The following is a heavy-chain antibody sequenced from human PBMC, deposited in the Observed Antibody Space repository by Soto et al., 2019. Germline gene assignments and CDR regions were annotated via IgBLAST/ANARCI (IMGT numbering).Heavy chain of an antibody. CDR2: ISRTSNYI. J-gene: IGHJ4*02. V-gene: IGHV3-21*01. CDR3: RREEYDY. D-gene: IGHD1-26*01. CDR1: GFTFNTYT. Sequence: VQLVESGGGLVKPGGSLRLSCAASGFTFNTYTMSWVRQAPGRGLEWVASISRTSNYIYYVDSVKGRFTISRDNAKNSLYLQMNSLRAEDTAVYYCRREEYDYWGQGTLVTVSS.